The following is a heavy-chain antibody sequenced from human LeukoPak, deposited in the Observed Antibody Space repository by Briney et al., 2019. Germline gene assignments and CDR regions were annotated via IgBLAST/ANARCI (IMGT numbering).Heavy chain of an antibody. V-gene: IGHV1-46*01. CDR2: INPSGGST. CDR1: GYSFTTYY. D-gene: IGHD6-19*01. Sequence: ASVKVSCKASGYSFTTYYMHWVRQAPGQGLEWMGIINPSGGSTSYAQKFQGRVTMTRDTSTSTVYMELSSLRSEDTAVYYCARASRGYSSGWNWFDPWGQGTLVTVSS. CDR3: ARASRGYSSGWNWFDP. J-gene: IGHJ5*02.